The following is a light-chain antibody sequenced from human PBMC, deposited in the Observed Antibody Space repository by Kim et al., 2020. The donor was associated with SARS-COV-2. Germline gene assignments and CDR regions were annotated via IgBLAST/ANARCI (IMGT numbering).Light chain of an antibody. J-gene: IGKJ4*01. CDR2: GAS. CDR3: QQYGSSLFT. CDR1: QSVSSSY. V-gene: IGKV3-20*01. Sequence: EIVLTQSPGTLSLYPGERATLSCRASQSVSSSYLAWYLQKPGQAPRLLIYGASSRATGIPDRFSGSGSGTDFTLTISRLEPEDFAVYYCQQYGSSLFTFGGGTKVDIK.